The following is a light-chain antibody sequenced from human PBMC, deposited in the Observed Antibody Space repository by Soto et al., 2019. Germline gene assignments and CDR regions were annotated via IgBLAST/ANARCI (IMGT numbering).Light chain of an antibody. Sequence: QSVLTQPASVSGSPGQSITISCTGTSSDVGGYKYVSWYQHYPGKAPKLMIYEVSNRPSGVSNRFSGSESCNKASLTISGRQAEDEADYYCISYTTSSTVVFGGGTQLTVL. V-gene: IGLV2-14*01. CDR2: EVS. CDR1: SSDVGGYKY. J-gene: IGLJ7*01. CDR3: ISYTTSSTVV.